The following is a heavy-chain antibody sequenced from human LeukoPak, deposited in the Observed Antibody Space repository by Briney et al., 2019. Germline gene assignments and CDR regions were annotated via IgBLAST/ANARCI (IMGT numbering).Heavy chain of an antibody. J-gene: IGHJ1*01. V-gene: IGHV3-15*01. Sequence: TGGSLRLSCAASGFTFSNAWMSWVRQAPGKGLEWVGRIKSKTDGGTTDYAAPVKGRFTISRDDSKNTLYLQMNSLKTEDTAVYYCTLSSLLWFGLEGDAEYFQHWGQGPLVTVSS. D-gene: IGHD3-10*01. CDR1: GFTFSNAW. CDR2: IKSKTDGGTT. CDR3: TLSSLLWFGLEGDAEYFQH.